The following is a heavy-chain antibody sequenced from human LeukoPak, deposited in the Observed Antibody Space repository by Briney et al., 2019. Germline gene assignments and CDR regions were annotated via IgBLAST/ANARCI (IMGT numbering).Heavy chain of an antibody. CDR3: ARGKGGRYGGYIDYYYYGMDV. V-gene: IGHV4-59*01. CDR1: VRSISSYY. CDR2: IYYTQST. D-gene: IGHD5-12*01. J-gene: IGHJ6*02. Sequence: PSETLSLTCSVPVRSISSYYWSWIRQSPGKGLEMIGYIYYTQSTNSNPSLKSQDNIEQVPSNNQYSLKLRSVTAADTAVYYCARGKGGRYGGYIDYYYYGMDVWGQGTTVTVSS.